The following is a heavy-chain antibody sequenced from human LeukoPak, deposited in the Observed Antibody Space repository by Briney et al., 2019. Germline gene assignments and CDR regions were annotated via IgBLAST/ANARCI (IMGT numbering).Heavy chain of an antibody. Sequence: SETLSLTCTVSGGSISSGGYYWSWIRQHPGKGLEWIGYIYYSGSTYYNPSLKSRVTISVDTSKNQFSLKLSSVTAADTAVYYCARSRDYVWGSYRLLPSDAFDIWGQGTMVTVSS. J-gene: IGHJ3*02. CDR1: GGSISSGGYY. CDR3: ARSRDYVWGSYRLLPSDAFDI. CDR2: IYYSGST. V-gene: IGHV4-31*03. D-gene: IGHD3-16*02.